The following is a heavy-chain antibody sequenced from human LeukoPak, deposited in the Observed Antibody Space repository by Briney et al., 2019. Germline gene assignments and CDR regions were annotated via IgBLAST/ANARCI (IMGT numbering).Heavy chain of an antibody. CDR2: IYPGDSDT. D-gene: IGHD4-17*01. CDR1: GYSFTSYW. V-gene: IGHV5-51*01. CDR3: ARLGDYGDYASGFDP. J-gene: IGHJ5*02. Sequence: GESLQISSKGSGYSFTSYWIGWVRQLPGKGLEWMGIIYPGDSDTRYSPSFQGQVTISADKSISTAYLQWSSLKASDTAMYYCARLGDYGDYASGFDPWGQGTLVTVSS.